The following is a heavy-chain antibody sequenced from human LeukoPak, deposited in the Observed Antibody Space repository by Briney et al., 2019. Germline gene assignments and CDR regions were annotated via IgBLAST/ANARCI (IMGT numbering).Heavy chain of an antibody. V-gene: IGHV3-23*01. CDR3: ARPRGPRGYSYGYSDY. CDR1: GFTFSSYA. D-gene: IGHD5-18*01. J-gene: IGHJ4*02. CDR2: ISGSGGST. Sequence: PGGSLRLSCAASGFTFSSYAMSWVRQAPGKGLEWVSAISGSGGSTYYADSVKGRFTISRDNSKNTLYLQMNSLRAEDTAVYYCARPRGPRGYSYGYSDYWGQGTLVTVSS.